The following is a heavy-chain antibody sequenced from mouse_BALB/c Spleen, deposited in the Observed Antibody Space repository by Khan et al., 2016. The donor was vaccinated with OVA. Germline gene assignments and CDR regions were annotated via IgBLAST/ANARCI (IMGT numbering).Heavy chain of an antibody. Sequence: EVELVESGGGLVKPGGSLKLSCAASGFTFSDYYMYWVRQTPEKRLGWVATISDGGSYTYYPDSVKGRFTISSDNAKNNLYLQMSSLKSEDTAMYYCARAGYGGFAYWGQGTLVTVS. CDR2: ISDGGSYT. V-gene: IGHV5-4*02. J-gene: IGHJ3*01. CDR1: GFTFSDYY. D-gene: IGHD1-1*02. CDR3: ARAGYGGFAY.